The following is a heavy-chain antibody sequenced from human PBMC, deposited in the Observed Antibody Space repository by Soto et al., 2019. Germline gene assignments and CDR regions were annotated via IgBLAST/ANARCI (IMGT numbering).Heavy chain of an antibody. CDR2: ISASGGST. V-gene: IGHV3-23*01. CDR3: AKDYWNYPDY. J-gene: IGHJ4*02. D-gene: IGHD1-7*01. Sequence: GGSLRLFSAASGFTFSSYGLSWVRQAPGKGLEWVSAISASGGSTYDADSVKGRFTISRDNSKNTLYPQMNTLRAEDTAVSYCAKDYWNYPDYWGQGTLVTVSS. CDR1: GFTFSSYG.